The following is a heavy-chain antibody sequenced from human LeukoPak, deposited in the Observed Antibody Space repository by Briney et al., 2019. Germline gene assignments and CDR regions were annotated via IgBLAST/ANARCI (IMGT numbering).Heavy chain of an antibody. Sequence: ASVKVSCKTSGYTFVAYYVHWVRQAPGQGLEWMGWINPNSGDTNYAQKFQGGVTMTRDTSISTAYMELSRLRSDDTAVYYCARGIGYDASGLNWFDSWGQGNLVIVSS. CDR1: GYTFVAYY. J-gene: IGHJ5*01. CDR2: INPNSGDT. D-gene: IGHD3-22*01. CDR3: ARGIGYDASGLNWFDS. V-gene: IGHV1-2*02.